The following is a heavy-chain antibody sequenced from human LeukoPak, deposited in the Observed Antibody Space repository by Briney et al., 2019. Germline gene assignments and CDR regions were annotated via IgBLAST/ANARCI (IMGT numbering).Heavy chain of an antibody. D-gene: IGHD3-10*01. CDR2: FDPEYVET. CDR1: GYALSESS. J-gene: IGHJ4*02. Sequence: GASVKVSCKVSGYALSESSIHWVRQTPGEGFEWMGGFDPEYVETTYAQKFRGRVTMTEDTSTDTAYMELINLRSDDTAVYYCARVVGSVARGVIINGDYWGQGTLVTVSS. CDR3: ARVVGSVARGVIINGDY. V-gene: IGHV1-24*01.